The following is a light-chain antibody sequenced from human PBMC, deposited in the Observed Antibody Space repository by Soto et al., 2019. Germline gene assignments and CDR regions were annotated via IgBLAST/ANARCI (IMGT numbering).Light chain of an antibody. CDR3: QHYNNWPPLT. J-gene: IGKJ4*01. CDR1: QSVSSSN. V-gene: IGKV3-20*01. Sequence: EIVLTQSPGTLSLSPGERATLSCRASQSVSSSNLAWYQHKPGQPPRLVMYGASSRATGIPDRFSGSGSGTDFTLTISSMEPEDFAIYYCQHYNNWPPLTFGGGTKVEIK. CDR2: GAS.